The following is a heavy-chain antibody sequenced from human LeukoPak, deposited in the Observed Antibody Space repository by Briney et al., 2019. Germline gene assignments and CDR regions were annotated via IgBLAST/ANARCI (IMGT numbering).Heavy chain of an antibody. CDR2: IDGSIGST. CDR3: AKAPPYSSGWFQYYFDY. D-gene: IGHD6-19*01. CDR1: GFTFSSYA. Sequence: GGSLRLSCAASGFTFSSYAMSWVRQAPGKGLECVSSIDGSIGSTYYADSVKGRFTISRDNSKSTLYLQMNSLRAEDTALYYCAKAPPYSSGWFQYYFDYWGQGTLVTVSS. V-gene: IGHV3-23*01. J-gene: IGHJ4*02.